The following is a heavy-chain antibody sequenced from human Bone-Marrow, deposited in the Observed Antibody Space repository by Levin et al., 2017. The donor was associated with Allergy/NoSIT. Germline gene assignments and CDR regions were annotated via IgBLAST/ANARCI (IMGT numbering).Heavy chain of an antibody. V-gene: IGHV3-11*01. CDR2: FSTGGITI. Sequence: SGGSLRLSCAASGFTFSDYFMTWIRQAPGKGLEWVSYFSTGGITIYLADSVQGRFTISRDHAKNSLYLQMNSLRAEDTAVYYCARGGPSDGMDVWGQGTTVTVSS. CDR1: GFTFSDYF. J-gene: IGHJ6*02. CDR3: ARGGPSDGMDV. D-gene: IGHD3-10*01.